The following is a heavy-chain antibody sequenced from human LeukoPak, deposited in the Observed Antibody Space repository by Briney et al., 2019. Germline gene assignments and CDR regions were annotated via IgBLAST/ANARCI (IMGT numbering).Heavy chain of an antibody. CDR2: VNHSGST. CDR3: ARGGSYCGGDCYVDY. Sequence: SETLSLTCAVYGGSFSPYYWSWIRQPPGKGLEWIGEVNHSGSTNYNPSLKSRVTISVDTSKNQFSLRLSSVTAADTAVYYCARGGSYCGGDCYVDYWGQGTLVTVSS. V-gene: IGHV4-34*01. D-gene: IGHD2-21*02. J-gene: IGHJ4*02. CDR1: GGSFSPYY.